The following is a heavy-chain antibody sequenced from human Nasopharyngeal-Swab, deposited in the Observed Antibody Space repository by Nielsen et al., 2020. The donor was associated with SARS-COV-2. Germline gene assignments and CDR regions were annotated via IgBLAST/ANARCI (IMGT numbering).Heavy chain of an antibody. D-gene: IGHD3-22*01. CDR1: GDSVSSNSAA. J-gene: IGHJ4*02. Sequence: SETLSLTCAISGDSVSSNSAAWNWIRQSPSRGLEWLGRTYYRSKWHDDYAVSVKSRIIINPDTSKNQFSLQLNSVTPEDTAVYYCARHKRVDSSGYFLTLFDYWGQGTLVTVSS. V-gene: IGHV6-1*01. CDR3: ARHKRVDSSGYFLTLFDY. CDR2: TYYRSKWHD.